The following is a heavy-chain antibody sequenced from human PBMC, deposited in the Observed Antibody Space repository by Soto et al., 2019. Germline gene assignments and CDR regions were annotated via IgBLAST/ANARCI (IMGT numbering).Heavy chain of an antibody. Sequence: QVQLVESGGGVVQPGRSLRLACVASGFTFNSYGMHWVRQAPGKGLEWVAVIWYDGSNEYYADFVKGRFTISRDNSKNTLYLQMNSLRDEDTAVYYCARHWTPVASPNYNGLDVWSQGTTVTVSS. CDR1: GFTFNSYG. V-gene: IGHV3-33*01. CDR2: IWYDGSNE. J-gene: IGHJ6*02. D-gene: IGHD4-17*01. CDR3: ARHWTPVASPNYNGLDV.